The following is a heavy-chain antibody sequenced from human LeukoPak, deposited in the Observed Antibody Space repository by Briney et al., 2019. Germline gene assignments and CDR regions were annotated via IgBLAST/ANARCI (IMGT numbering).Heavy chain of an antibody. CDR1: GDTLTGYY. J-gene: IGHJ6*03. V-gene: IGHV1-2*02. CDR2: INPNSGGT. CDR3: ARQPYYYYYYMDV. Sequence: GASVKVSCKASGDTLTGYYMHWVRQAPGQGLEWMGWINPNSGGTNYAQKFQGRVTMTRDTSISTAYMELSRLRSDDTAVYYCARQPYYYYYYMDVWGKGTTVTVSS.